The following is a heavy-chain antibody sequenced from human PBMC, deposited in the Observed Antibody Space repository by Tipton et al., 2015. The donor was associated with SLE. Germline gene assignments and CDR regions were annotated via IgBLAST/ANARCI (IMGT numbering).Heavy chain of an antibody. Sequence: TLSLTCAVYGGSFSGYYWSWIRQPPGKGLEWIGEINHSGSTNYNPSLKSRVTISVDTSKNQFSLKLSSVTAADTAVYYCARGFYDSSGSWFDPWGQGSLVTVSS. CDR1: GGSFSGYY. CDR2: INHSGST. D-gene: IGHD3-22*01. J-gene: IGHJ5*02. V-gene: IGHV4-34*01. CDR3: ARGFYDSSGSWFDP.